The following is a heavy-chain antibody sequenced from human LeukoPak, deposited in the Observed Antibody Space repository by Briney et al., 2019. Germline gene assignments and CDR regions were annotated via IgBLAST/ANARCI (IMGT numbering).Heavy chain of an antibody. D-gene: IGHD6-13*01. J-gene: IGHJ4*02. V-gene: IGHV3-53*01. CDR2: IYSGGST. CDR3: ARGGSSWPPYFDY. Sequence: GGSLRLSCAASGLTVSSNYMSWVRQAPGKGLEWVSVIYSGGSTYYADSVKGRFTISRDNSKNTLYLQMNSLRAEDTAVYYCARGGSSWPPYFDYWGQGTLVTVSS. CDR1: GLTVSSNY.